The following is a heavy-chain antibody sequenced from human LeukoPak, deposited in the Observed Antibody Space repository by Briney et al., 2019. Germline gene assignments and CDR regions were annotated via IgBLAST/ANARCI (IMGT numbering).Heavy chain of an antibody. Sequence: PPETLSLTCTVSGGSISSYYWSWIRQPPGKGLEWIGYIYYSGSTNYNPSLKSRVTISVDTSKNQFSLKLSSVTAADTAVYYCAGLSGSYTPYYFDYWGQGTLVTVSS. CDR3: AGLSGSYTPYYFDY. J-gene: IGHJ4*02. CDR2: IYYSGST. D-gene: IGHD1-26*01. V-gene: IGHV4-59*08. CDR1: GGSISSYY.